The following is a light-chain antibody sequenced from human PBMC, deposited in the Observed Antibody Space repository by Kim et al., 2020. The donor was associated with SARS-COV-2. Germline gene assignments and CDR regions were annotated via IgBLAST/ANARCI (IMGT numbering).Light chain of an antibody. CDR1: QGIANF. Sequence: DIQMTQSPSAMSASIGDRVTITCRASQGIANFLAWFQQKPGKAPKRLIYAASALDGGVPSRFSGSGTGTEFTLTISSLEPEDFATYYCLHHSRYPLTFGQGTRLEIK. CDR2: AAS. V-gene: IGKV1-17*03. J-gene: IGKJ5*01. CDR3: LHHSRYPLT.